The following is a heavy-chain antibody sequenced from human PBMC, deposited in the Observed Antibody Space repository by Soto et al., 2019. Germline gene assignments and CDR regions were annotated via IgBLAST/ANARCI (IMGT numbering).Heavy chain of an antibody. Sequence: QITLRESGPTLVKPTQTLTLTCTFSGFSLRTSGAGVGWIRQPPGKALEWLALIYWNGDKRYSPSLMNRLTITKDTSKNQVVLTVTNLDPVDTATYYSAHSARSYDTLSGYYYPLNFDFWGRGTLVTVSS. V-gene: IGHV2-5*01. J-gene: IGHJ4*02. CDR1: GFSLRTSGAG. D-gene: IGHD3-9*01. CDR2: IYWNGDK. CDR3: AHSARSYDTLSGYYYPLNFDF.